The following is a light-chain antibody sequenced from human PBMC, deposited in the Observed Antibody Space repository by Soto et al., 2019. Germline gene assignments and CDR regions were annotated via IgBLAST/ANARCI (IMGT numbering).Light chain of an antibody. CDR3: QQDYNLPPLT. CDR2: DAS. Sequence: EIVLTQSPATLSLSPGDRATLSCRASQSVTTFLAWYQQKPGQAPRLLIYDASDRAPGIPARFSGSGSATDFTLTINNLEPEDFAVYYCQQDYNLPPLTFGGGTKVEIK. V-gene: IGKV3-11*01. J-gene: IGKJ4*01. CDR1: QSVTTF.